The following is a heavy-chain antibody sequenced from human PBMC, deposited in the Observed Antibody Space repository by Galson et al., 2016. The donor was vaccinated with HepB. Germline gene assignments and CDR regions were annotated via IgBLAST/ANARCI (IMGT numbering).Heavy chain of an antibody. CDR1: GFSFSSYG. D-gene: IGHD2-2*03. CDR2: IWYDGSNK. CDR3: AIDPSHWIENPFAL. V-gene: IGHV3-33*01. J-gene: IGHJ4*02. Sequence: SLRLSCAASGFSFSSYGMHRVRQAPGKGLEWMAGIWYDGSNKYYADSVKGRFTISRDNSKNTLYLQMNSLRAEDTATYYCAIDPSHWIENPFALWGQGTLVTVSS.